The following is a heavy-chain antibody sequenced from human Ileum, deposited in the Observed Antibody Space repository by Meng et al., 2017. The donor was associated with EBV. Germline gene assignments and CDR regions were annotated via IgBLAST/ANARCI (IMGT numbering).Heavy chain of an antibody. D-gene: IGHD5-24*01. J-gene: IGHJ4*02. CDR2: IYWDGDK. CDR3: AHSDPLEMATCFDY. CDR1: GFSLSTSGLG. Sequence: ITLKVSGPTLAKPPPTLTLPCTFSGFSLSTSGLGVGWIRQPPGKALEWLALIYWDGDKRYSPSLKSRLTITKDTSKNQVVLTMTNMDPVDTATYYCAHSDPLEMATCFDYWGQGTLVTVSS. V-gene: IGHV2-5*02.